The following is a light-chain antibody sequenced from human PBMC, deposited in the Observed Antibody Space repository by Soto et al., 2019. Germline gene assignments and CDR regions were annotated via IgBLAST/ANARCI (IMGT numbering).Light chain of an antibody. Sequence: QSVLTQPASVSGSPGQSITISCTGTSSDVGGYNFVSWYQQHPGKAPKLMIYEVSNRPSGVSSRFSGSKSGNTASLTISGLQAEDEADYSCSSYTRSSTYVFGTGTKVTVL. CDR1: SSDVGGYNF. J-gene: IGLJ1*01. CDR2: EVS. CDR3: SSYTRSSTYV. V-gene: IGLV2-14*01.